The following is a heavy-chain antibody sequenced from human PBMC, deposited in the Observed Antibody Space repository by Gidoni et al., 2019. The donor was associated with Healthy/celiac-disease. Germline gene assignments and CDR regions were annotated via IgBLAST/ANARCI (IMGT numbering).Heavy chain of an antibody. J-gene: IGHJ3*02. D-gene: IGHD3-16*01. CDR3: AREGVGEAFDI. CDR2: IWYDGSNN. CDR1: GFTFSGYR. Sequence: QVQLVESGAGVVQPGRSLRPSCAASGFTFSGYRMHWVRQAPGKGLEWVAVIWYDGSNNYYTDSVKGRFTISRDNSKNPLYLQMISLRAEDTAVYYCAREGVGEAFDIWGQGTMVTVSS. V-gene: IGHV3-33*01.